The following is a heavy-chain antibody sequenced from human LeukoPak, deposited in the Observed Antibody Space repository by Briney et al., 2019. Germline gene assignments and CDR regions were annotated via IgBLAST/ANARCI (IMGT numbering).Heavy chain of an antibody. Sequence: GASLQISCKGSGSIFSNYWIGWVRQLPGKGVECMGIFYPGDSDTSYSPSFQGPVSLSASKSISTAYLQWSSLKASDTAMYHCASPYYYGSGSYYHAFDIWGQGTMVTVSS. CDR2: FYPGDSDT. CDR1: GSIFSNYW. D-gene: IGHD3-10*01. V-gene: IGHV5-51*01. CDR3: ASPYYYGSGSYYHAFDI. J-gene: IGHJ3*02.